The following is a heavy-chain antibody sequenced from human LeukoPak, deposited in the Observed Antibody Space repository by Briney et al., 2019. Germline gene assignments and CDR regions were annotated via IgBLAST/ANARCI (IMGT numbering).Heavy chain of an antibody. J-gene: IGHJ4*02. CDR3: ARESRDGSAGY. D-gene: IGHD5-24*01. CDR1: GFTFSNAW. Sequence: GGSLRLSCAASGFTFSNAWMSWVRQAPGKGLEWVAVISYDGSNKYYADSVKGRFTISRDNSKNTLYLQMNSLRAEDTAVYYCARESRDGSAGYWGQGTLVTVSS. V-gene: IGHV3-30-3*01. CDR2: ISYDGSNK.